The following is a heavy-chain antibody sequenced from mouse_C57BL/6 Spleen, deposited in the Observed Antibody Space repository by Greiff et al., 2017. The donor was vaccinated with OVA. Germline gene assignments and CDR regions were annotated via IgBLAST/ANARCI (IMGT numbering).Heavy chain of an antibody. CDR3: ARSGYYGSIPYAMDY. CDR1: GYTFTSYW. Sequence: VQLVESGTELVKPGASVKLSCKASGYTFTSYWMHWVKQRPGQGLEWIGNINPSNGGTNYNEKFKSKATLTVDKSSSTAYMQLSSLTSEDSAVYYCARSGYYGSIPYAMDYWGQGTSVTVSS. V-gene: IGHV1-53*01. CDR2: INPSNGGT. D-gene: IGHD1-1*01. J-gene: IGHJ4*01.